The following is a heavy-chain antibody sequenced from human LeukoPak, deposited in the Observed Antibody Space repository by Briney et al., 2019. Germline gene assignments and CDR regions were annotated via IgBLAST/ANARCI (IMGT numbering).Heavy chain of an antibody. V-gene: IGHV4-4*02. Sequence: ASETLSLTCAVSGGSISSSNWWSWVRQPPGKGLEWIGEIYHSGSTYYNPSLKSRVTISVDTSKNQFSLKLSSVTAADTAVYYCARIYYYGMDVWGQGTTVTVSS. CDR2: IYHSGST. CDR1: GGSISSSNW. CDR3: ARIYYYGMDV. J-gene: IGHJ6*02.